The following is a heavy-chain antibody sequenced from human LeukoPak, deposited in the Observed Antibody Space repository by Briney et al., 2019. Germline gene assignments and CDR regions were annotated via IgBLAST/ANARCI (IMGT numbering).Heavy chain of an antibody. V-gene: IGHV4-34*01. CDR3: ARFNYYDSRGLDY. CDR1: GGSFRGCY. D-gene: IGHD3-22*01. J-gene: IGHJ4*02. Sequence: SETLSLTCAVYGGSFRGCYWSWIRQPPGKGLEWVGEINHSGSINYNPSLKSRVTISIDTSKNQFSLKLSSVTAADTAVYYCARFNYYDSRGLDYWGQGTLVTVSS. CDR2: INHSGSI.